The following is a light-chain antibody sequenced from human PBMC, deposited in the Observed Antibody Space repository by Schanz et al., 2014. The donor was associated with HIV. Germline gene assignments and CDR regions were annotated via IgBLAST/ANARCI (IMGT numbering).Light chain of an antibody. V-gene: IGLV2-23*01. CDR1: SSDVGGYNL. CDR3: CSYAGGGTLV. Sequence: QSALTQPASVSGSPGQSINISCTGTSSDVGGYNLVSWYQQHPGKAPKLMIYEGSKRRSGVCNRFSGSKSGNTASLTISGVEAEGEAGYCWCSYAGGGTLVLGGGTELAV. CDR2: EGS. J-gene: IGLJ3*02.